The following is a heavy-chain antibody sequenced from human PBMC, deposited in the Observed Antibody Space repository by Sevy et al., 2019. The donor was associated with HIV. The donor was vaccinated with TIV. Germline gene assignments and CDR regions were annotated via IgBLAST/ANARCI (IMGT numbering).Heavy chain of an antibody. CDR2: ISYDGSNK. D-gene: IGHD3-10*02. J-gene: IGHJ3*02. Sequence: GGFLRLSCAASGFTFSSYGMHWVRQAPGKGLEWVAVISYDGSNKYYADSVKGRFTISRDNSKNTLYLQMNSLRAEDTAVYYCAKDRRLFGEVLGDAFDIWGQGTMVTVSS. V-gene: IGHV3-30*18. CDR1: GFTFSSYG. CDR3: AKDRRLFGEVLGDAFDI.